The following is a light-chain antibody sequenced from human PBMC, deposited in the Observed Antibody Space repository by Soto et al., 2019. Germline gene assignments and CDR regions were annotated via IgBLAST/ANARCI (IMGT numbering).Light chain of an antibody. CDR2: GAS. CDR3: QQYNNWPPWT. V-gene: IGKV3-15*01. Sequence: EVVMTQSPATLSVSPGERATLSCRASQSVTTNMAWYQQKPGQAPRLLIYGASIRATGIPARFSGSGSGTDFTLTISSLQSEDFAVYYCQQYNNWPPWTFGQGTKVDIK. CDR1: QSVTTN. J-gene: IGKJ1*01.